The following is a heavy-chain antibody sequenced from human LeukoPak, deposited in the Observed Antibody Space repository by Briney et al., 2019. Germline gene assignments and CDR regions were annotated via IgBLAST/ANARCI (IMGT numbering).Heavy chain of an antibody. CDR3: ARGMRMAAAGTFYFDY. V-gene: IGHV6-1*01. CDR1: GDSVSSNSAA. J-gene: IGHJ4*02. Sequence: QTLSLTCAISGDSVSSNSAAWNWIRQSPSRGLEWEGRKYYRSKWYNVYAVSVKSRITINPDTSKNQFSLQLNSVTPEDTAVYYCARGMRMAAAGTFYFDYWGQGTLVTVFS. D-gene: IGHD6-25*01. CDR2: KYYRSKWYN.